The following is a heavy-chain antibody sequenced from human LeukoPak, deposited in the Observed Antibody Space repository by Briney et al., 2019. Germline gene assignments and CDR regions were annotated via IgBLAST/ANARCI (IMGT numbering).Heavy chain of an antibody. J-gene: IGHJ4*02. CDR2: IIPNSGGT. CDR1: GDTFSSYA. Sequence: WASVKVSCKASGDTFSSYAFSWVRQAPGQGLEWVGGIIPNSGGTNYAQKFQGRVTMTRDTSISTAYMELSRLRSDDTAVYYCASYSSGYFEDFDYWGQGTLVTVSS. V-gene: IGHV1-2*02. D-gene: IGHD3-22*01. CDR3: ASYSSGYFEDFDY.